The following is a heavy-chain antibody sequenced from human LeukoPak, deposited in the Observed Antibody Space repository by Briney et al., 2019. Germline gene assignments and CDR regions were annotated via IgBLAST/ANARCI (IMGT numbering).Heavy chain of an antibody. CDR1: GFTFSSYS. CDR3: ARRRDSGSLQHFDY. J-gene: IGHJ4*02. Sequence: GGSLRLSCAASGFTFSSYSMNWVHQAPGKGLEWVSSISSSSSYIYYADSVKGRFTISRDNAKNSLYLQMNSLRAEDTAVYYCARRRDSGSLQHFDYWGQGTLVTVSS. D-gene: IGHD1-26*01. V-gene: IGHV3-21*04. CDR2: ISSSSSYI.